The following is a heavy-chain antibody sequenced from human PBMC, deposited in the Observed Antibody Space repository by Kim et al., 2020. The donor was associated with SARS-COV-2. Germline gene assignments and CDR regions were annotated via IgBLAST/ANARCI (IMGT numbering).Heavy chain of an antibody. CDR3: ARHGHYYDSSGYYSLGY. CDR2: IYYSGNT. CDR1: GDSITSSSYY. Sequence: SETLSLNCTVSGDSITSSSYYWDWIRQPPGKGLEWIGSIYYSGNTYYNPSLKSRVTLSIDTSKNQFSLKLSSVTAADTAVYYCARHGHYYDSSGYYSLGYWGQGTLVTVSS. V-gene: IGHV4-39*01. D-gene: IGHD3-22*01. J-gene: IGHJ4*02.